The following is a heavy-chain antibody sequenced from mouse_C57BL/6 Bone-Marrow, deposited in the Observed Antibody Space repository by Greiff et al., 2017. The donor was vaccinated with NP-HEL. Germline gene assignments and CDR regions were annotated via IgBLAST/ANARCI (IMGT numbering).Heavy chain of an antibody. Sequence: EVKVVESGGGLVQPGESLKLSCESNEYEFPSHDMSWVRKTPEKRLELVAAINSDGGSTYYPDTMERRFIISRDNTKKTLYLQMSSLRSEDAAVYYCARQNYDDWYFDVWGTGTTVTVSS. CDR3: ARQNYDDWYFDV. V-gene: IGHV5-2*01. CDR1: EYEFPSHD. D-gene: IGHD2-3*01. CDR2: INSDGGST. J-gene: IGHJ1*03.